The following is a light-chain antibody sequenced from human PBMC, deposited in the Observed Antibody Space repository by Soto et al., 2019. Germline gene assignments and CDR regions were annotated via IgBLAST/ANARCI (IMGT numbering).Light chain of an antibody. CDR1: QSMKTY. Sequence: DIQMTQSPSSLSASVGDRVTITCRASQSMKTYLNWYQQKPGQAPKLLIYAASTLQTGVPSRFSGSGSGTDFTLTISSLQPEDVATYYCQQTYSSPITFGQGTRVDIK. CDR3: QQTYSSPIT. J-gene: IGKJ1*01. CDR2: AAS. V-gene: IGKV1-39*01.